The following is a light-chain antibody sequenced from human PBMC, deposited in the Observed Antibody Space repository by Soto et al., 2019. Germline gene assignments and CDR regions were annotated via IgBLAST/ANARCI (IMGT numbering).Light chain of an antibody. CDR1: SSDVAAYNY. Sequence: QSALTQPPSASGSPGQSVTISCTGTSSDVAAYNYVSWYQQHPGKAPKLLIYEVSERPSGVPDRFSGSKSANTASLTVSGLQAEDEADYYCSSYAGNNNLVFGGGTKLTV. V-gene: IGLV2-8*01. CDR2: EVS. CDR3: SSYAGNNNLV. J-gene: IGLJ2*01.